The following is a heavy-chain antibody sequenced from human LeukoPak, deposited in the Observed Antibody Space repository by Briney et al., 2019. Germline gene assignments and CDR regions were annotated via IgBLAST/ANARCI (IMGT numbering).Heavy chain of an antibody. D-gene: IGHD3-10*01. CDR1: GFTFSSYT. J-gene: IGHJ4*02. V-gene: IGHV3-21*01. CDR3: ARGEGYYASGSYYIDY. CDR2: ITTSSTYI. Sequence: PGGSLRLSCAASGFTFSSYTMNWVRQAPGKGLEWVSSITTSSTYIYYADSVRGRFTISRDNAKNSLYLRMSSLRVEDTAVYYCARGEGYYASGSYYIDYWGQGTLVTVSS.